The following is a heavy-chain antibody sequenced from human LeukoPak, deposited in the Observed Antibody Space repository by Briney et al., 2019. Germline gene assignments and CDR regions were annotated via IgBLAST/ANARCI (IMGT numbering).Heavy chain of an antibody. CDR1: GFTFSDYY. V-gene: IGHV3-11*01. D-gene: IGHD3-22*01. CDR3: ARAAHYYDSPDAFDI. CDR2: ISSSGSTI. Sequence: GGSLRLYGAASGFTFSDYYMSWLRQAPGKGREWVSYISSSGSTIYYADSVKGRFTISRANAKNSLYLQMHSLRAEDTAVYYCARAAHYYDSPDAFDIWGQGTMVTVSS. J-gene: IGHJ3*02.